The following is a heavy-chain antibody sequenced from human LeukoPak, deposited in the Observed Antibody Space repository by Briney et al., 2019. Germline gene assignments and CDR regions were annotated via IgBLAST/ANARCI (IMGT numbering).Heavy chain of an antibody. V-gene: IGHV3-11*01. D-gene: IGHD6-19*01. CDR2: ITTDGTTK. J-gene: IGHJ6*02. CDR3: ATYSSGWYGFYYWYGMDV. CDR1: GFIFRDYY. Sequence: GGSLRLSCTASGFIFRDYYMSWIRQAPGKGLEWVSFITTDGTTKSYSDSVKGRFTISRDNAKNSLYLQMNSLRAEDTAVYYCATYSSGWYGFYYWYGMDVWGQGTTVTISS.